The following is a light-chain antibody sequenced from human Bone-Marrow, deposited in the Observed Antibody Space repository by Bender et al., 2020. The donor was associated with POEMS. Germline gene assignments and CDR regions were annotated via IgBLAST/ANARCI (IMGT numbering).Light chain of an antibody. CDR2: GVN. Sequence: QSALTQPASVSGSPGQSITISCSGDYYDNLVSWYQQHPGKAPRLLIFGVNKRPSGVSNRFSGSQTADTASLTISALQPDDEADYYCCAYVGSRTWIFGEGTKVTVL. J-gene: IGLJ2*01. V-gene: IGLV2-23*02. CDR1: YYDNL. CDR3: CAYVGSRTWI.